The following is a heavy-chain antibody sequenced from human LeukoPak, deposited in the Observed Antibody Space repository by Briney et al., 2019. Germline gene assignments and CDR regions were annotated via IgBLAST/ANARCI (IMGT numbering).Heavy chain of an antibody. V-gene: IGHV3-23*01. CDR1: GFTFSSYA. CDR2: ISGSGGST. J-gene: IGHJ4*02. Sequence: PGGSLRLSCAASGFTFSSYAMSWVRQAPGKGLEWVSAISGSGGSTYYADSVKGRFTISRDNSKNTLYLQMNSLRAEDTDVYYCAKPTWIQLWTTFDYWGQGTLVTVSS. CDR3: AKPTWIQLWTTFDY. D-gene: IGHD5-18*01.